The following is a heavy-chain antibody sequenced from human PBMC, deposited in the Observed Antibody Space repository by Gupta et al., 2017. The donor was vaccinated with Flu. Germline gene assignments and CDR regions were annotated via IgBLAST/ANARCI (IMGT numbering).Heavy chain of an antibody. CDR1: FA. CDR2: IITDLKTT. Sequence: FAISWVRQAPGQGLEWMGGIITDLKTTNYAPQFQDRVTIFTDDSTSPVYMALSSLTSEDTAIYYCASAQRWGGNLGALEVWGQGTMVSAS. D-gene: IGHD3-16*01. J-gene: IGHJ3*01. CDR3: ASAQRWGGNLGALEV. V-gene: IGHV1-69*05.